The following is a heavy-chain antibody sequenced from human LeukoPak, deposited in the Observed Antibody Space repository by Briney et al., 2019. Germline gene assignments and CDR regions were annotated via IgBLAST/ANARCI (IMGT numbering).Heavy chain of an antibody. CDR1: GFTFDDYG. CDR3: ATFTWPEYQLPPGYMDV. J-gene: IGHJ6*03. V-gene: IGHV3-20*04. Sequence: GESLKISCAASGFTFDDYGMSWVRQAPGKGLEWASGINWNGGSTGYADSVKGRFTISRDNAKNSLYLQMNSLRAEDTALYYCATFTWPEYQLPPGYMDVWGKGTTVTVSS. CDR2: INWNGGST. D-gene: IGHD2-2*01.